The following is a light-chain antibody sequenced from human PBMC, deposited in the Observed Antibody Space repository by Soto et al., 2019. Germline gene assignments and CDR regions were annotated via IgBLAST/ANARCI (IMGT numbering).Light chain of an antibody. CDR1: QTISSW. J-gene: IGKJ1*01. Sequence: DIQMTQSPSTLSGSVGERVTITCRASQTISSWLAWYQQKPGKAPKLLIYKASTLKSGVPSRFSGSGSGTEFTLTISSLQPDDCATYDGQHYNSYSEAFGQGTKVDLK. CDR3: QHYNSYSEA. CDR2: KAS. V-gene: IGKV1-5*03.